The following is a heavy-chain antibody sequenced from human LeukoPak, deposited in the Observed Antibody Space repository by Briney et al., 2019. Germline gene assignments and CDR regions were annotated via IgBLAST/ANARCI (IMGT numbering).Heavy chain of an antibody. J-gene: IGHJ4*02. CDR2: ISYDGSNK. D-gene: IGHD1-1*01. CDR3: AKVHQTGGLYYFDY. V-gene: IGHV3-30*18. Sequence: PGGSLRLSCAASGFTFSSYSMHWVRQAPGKGLEWVAVISYDGSNKYYADSVKGRFTISRDNSKNTLYLQMNSLRAEDTAVYYCAKVHQTGGLYYFDYWGQGTLVTVSS. CDR1: GFTFSSYS.